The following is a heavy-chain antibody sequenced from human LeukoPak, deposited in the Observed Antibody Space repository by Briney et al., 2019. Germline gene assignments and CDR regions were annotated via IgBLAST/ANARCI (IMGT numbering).Heavy chain of an antibody. CDR1: GFTVSSNY. CDR2: IYSGGST. J-gene: IGHJ6*03. CDR3: AREAGYYMDV. Sequence: GGSLRLSRAASGFTVSSNYMSSVRQARGKGLEWGSVIYSGGSTYYAHSVKGRFTISRDNSKNTLYLQMNSLRAEDTAVYYCAREAGYYMDVWGKGTTVTISS. D-gene: IGHD6-19*01. V-gene: IGHV3-66*01.